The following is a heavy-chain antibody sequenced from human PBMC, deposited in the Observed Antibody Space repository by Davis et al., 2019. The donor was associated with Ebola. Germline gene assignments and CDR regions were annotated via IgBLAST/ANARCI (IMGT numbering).Heavy chain of an antibody. CDR3: AREAADGNGMDY. CDR1: GGSFRRNY. V-gene: IGHV4-4*08. CDR2: IYNSVSA. Sequence: SETLSLTCNVPGGSFRRNYWSWIPQPPGKGLEWIGYIYNSVSANYNPSLKSRVTTSLDTSKNQFSLKLNSVCAADTAVYYCAREAADGNGMDYWGQGTLVTVSS. D-gene: IGHD6-13*01. J-gene: IGHJ4*02.